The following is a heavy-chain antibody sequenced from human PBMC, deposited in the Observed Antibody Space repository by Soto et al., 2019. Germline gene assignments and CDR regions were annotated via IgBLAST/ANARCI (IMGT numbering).Heavy chain of an antibody. CDR2: ITDTGGGT. D-gene: IGHD3-16*01. CDR3: VRTFVGDY. Sequence: EVQMLESGGGLVQPGGSLRLSCAASGFNFGSDAMSWVRQAPGKGLEWVSAITDTGGGTYYTDSVKGRFTISRDNSMNPMYVQMHSLRTVDTAVYYCVRTFVGDYWGQGILVNVSS. J-gene: IGHJ4*02. CDR1: GFNFGSDA. V-gene: IGHV3-23*01.